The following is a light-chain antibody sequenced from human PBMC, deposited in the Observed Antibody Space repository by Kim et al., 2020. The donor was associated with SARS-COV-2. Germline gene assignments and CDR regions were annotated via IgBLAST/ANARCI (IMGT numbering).Light chain of an antibody. CDR1: STNIGSNT. J-gene: IGLJ1*01. V-gene: IGLV1-44*01. CDR3: AAWDDSLHGYV. CDR2: TND. Sequence: GQRVTISCSGSSTNIGSNTVNWCQQLPGTAPKVLIYTNDQRPSGVPDRFSGSKTGTSASLAISGLQSEDEADYYCAAWDDSLHGYVFGTGTKVTVL.